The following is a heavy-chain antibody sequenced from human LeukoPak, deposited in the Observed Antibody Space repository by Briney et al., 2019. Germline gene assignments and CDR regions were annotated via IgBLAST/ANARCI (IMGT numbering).Heavy chain of an antibody. V-gene: IGHV3-7*01. CDR2: IKQDGSEK. D-gene: IGHD3-22*01. CDR3: ASIGYYDSSGPHY. J-gene: IGHJ4*02. Sequence: PGGSLRLSCAASGFTFSSYWMSWVRQAPGKGLEWVANIKQDGSEKYYVDSVKGRFTISRDNAKNSLYLQMNSLRAEDTAVYYCASIGYYDSSGPHYWGQGTLVTVSS. CDR1: GFTFSSYW.